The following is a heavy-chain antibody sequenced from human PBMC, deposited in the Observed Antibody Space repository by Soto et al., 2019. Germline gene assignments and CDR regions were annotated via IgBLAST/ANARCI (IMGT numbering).Heavy chain of an antibody. J-gene: IGHJ4*02. Sequence: QVQLVQSGAEVKKPGASVKLSCKAFGFMFTDCYMHWVRQAPGQGLEWMGVINPTDGGTAYAQRLQGRVTMTRDTSTSTVYMELSSLTSEDTARYYCAREVGATDYWGQGNPVTVSS. CDR1: GFMFTDCY. CDR3: AREVGATDY. D-gene: IGHD1-26*01. CDR2: INPTDGGT. V-gene: IGHV1-46*01.